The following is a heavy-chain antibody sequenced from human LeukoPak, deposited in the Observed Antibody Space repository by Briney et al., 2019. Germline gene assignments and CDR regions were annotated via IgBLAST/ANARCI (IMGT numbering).Heavy chain of an antibody. CDR3: AKDLGRAYSYGPVGDAFDI. CDR2: ASGSGGST. V-gene: IGHV3-23*01. D-gene: IGHD5-18*01. CDR1: GFTFSTYA. Sequence: GGSLRLSCAASGFTFSTYAMNWVRQAPGKGLEWVSAASGSGGSTYYADSVKGRFTISRDSSKNTLYLQMNSLRAEDTAIYYCAKDLGRAYSYGPVGDAFDIWGQGTMVTVSS. J-gene: IGHJ3*02.